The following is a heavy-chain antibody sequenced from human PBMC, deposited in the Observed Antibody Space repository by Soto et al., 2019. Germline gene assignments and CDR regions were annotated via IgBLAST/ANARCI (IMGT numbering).Heavy chain of an antibody. CDR2: IYYSGST. CDR3: ARHESYYYGMDV. CDR1: GGSISSSSYY. V-gene: IGHV4-39*01. J-gene: IGHJ6*02. Sequence: PSETLSLTCTVSGGSISSSSYYWGWIRQPPGKGLEWIGSIYYSGSTYYNPSLKSRVTISVDTSKNQFSLKLSPVTAADTAVYYCARHESYYYGMDVWGQGTTVTVS.